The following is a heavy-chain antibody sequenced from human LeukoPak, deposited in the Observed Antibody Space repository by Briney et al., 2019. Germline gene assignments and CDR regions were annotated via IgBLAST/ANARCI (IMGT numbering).Heavy chain of an antibody. V-gene: IGHV4-59*11. D-gene: IGHD5-18*01. CDR2: VFDSGRT. CDR3: TTIKRGDIFGYFDF. Sequence: SETLSLTCTVSGGSLTTHHWNWIRQTPGKGLEWIGYVFDSGRTKVNPSLTSRVTLSTDTSKNQLSLRLSSVTAADTAVYYCTTIKRGDIFGYFDFWGQGILVTVSS. J-gene: IGHJ4*02. CDR1: GGSLTTHH.